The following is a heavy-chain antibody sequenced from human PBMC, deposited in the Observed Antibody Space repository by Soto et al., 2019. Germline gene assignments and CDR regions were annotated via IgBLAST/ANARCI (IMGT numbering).Heavy chain of an antibody. J-gene: IGHJ6*03. CDR2: INAGNGNT. V-gene: IGHV1-3*01. Sequence: ASVKVSCKASGYTFTSYAMHWVRQAPGQRLEWMGWINAGNGNTKYSQKFQGRVTITRDTSASTAYMELSSLRSEDTAVYYCARGARDWNCSGGSCSKYYYYYMDVWGKGTTVTVSS. CDR1: GYTFTSYA. CDR3: ARGARDWNCSGGSCSKYYYYYMDV. D-gene: IGHD2-15*01.